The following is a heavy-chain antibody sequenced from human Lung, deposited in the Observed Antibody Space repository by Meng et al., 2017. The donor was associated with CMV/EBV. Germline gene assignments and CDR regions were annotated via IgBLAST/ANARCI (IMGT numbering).Heavy chain of an antibody. Sequence: EVQLVESGGGLVQPGGSLRLSGSVLGFTLGRYWMHWVRQAPGKGLEWVSRIDSDGRDITYADSVRGRFIISRDDAKNTLFLQMNSLRLEDTAVYYCARGLAESFGWEMGYWGQGTLVTVSS. V-gene: IGHV3-74*03. J-gene: IGHJ4*02. D-gene: IGHD1-26*01. CDR3: ARGLAESFGWEMGY. CDR2: IDSDGRDI. CDR1: GFTLGRYW.